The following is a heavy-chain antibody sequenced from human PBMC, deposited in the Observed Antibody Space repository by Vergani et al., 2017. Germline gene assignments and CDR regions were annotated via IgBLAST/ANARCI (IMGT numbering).Heavy chain of an antibody. CDR1: GFSFRGHG. D-gene: IGHD4-11*01. J-gene: IGHJ4*02. V-gene: IGHV3-30*18. CDR3: AKXLSYSTAWAHFDS. Sequence: QVHLVESGGGVVKPGRSLTLSCVASGFSFRGHGMHWVRQAPGKGLEWVAMISYDGDRRDYGDFAKGRFTISRDSSKTVYLQMNSLRVEDTAMYFCAKXLSYSTAWAHFDSRGQGTLVTVSS. CDR2: ISYDGDRR.